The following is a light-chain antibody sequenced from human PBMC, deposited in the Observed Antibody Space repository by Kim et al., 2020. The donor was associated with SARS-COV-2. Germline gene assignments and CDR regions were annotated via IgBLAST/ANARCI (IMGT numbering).Light chain of an antibody. Sequence: VSVALGQTARITCGGNNIGSKNVHWYQQKSGQAPVLVIYRDSNRPSGIPERFSGSNSGNTATLTISRAQAGDEADYYCQVWDSSVVFGGGTQLTVL. CDR1: NIGSKN. CDR3: QVWDSSVV. V-gene: IGLV3-9*01. J-gene: IGLJ2*01. CDR2: RDS.